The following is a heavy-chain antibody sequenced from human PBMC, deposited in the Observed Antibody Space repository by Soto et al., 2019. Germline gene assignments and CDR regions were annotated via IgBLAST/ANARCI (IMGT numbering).Heavy chain of an antibody. CDR2: INYRGTT. CDR1: GGSINSGDYY. CDR3: ARAPSTYYYDLNGYCYNWFDP. V-gene: IGHV4-30-4*01. Sequence: SETLSLTCSVSGGSINSGDYYWTWIRQPPGKGLEWIGYINYRGTTYYNPSLESRVTIAVDTSRTQFSLKLTSVTAADTAVYYCARAPSTYYYDLNGYCYNWFDPWGQGIQVTSPQ. J-gene: IGHJ5*02. D-gene: IGHD3-22*01.